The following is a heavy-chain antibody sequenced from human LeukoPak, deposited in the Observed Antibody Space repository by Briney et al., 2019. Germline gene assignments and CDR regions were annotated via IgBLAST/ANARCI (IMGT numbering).Heavy chain of an antibody. CDR2: IKQDGSEK. J-gene: IGHJ4*02. CDR1: GFTFSSYW. D-gene: IGHD2-2*02. V-gene: IGHV3-7*01. CDR3: ARDKYCSSTSCYNSFDY. Sequence: GGSLRLSCAASGFTFSSYWMSWVRQAPGKGLEWVANIKQDGSEKYYVDSVKGRFTISRDNAKNSLYLQMNSLRAEDTAVYYCARDKYCSSTSCYNSFDYWGQGTLVTVSS.